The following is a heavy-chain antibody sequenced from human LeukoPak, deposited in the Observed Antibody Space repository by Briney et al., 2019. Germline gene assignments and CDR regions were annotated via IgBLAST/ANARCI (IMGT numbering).Heavy chain of an antibody. D-gene: IGHD4-23*01. Sequence: SETLSLTCTVSGGSISSYFWSWIRQPPGKGVVWIGYVYYSGSTNYNPSLKSRVTISVDRSNNKFSLKLTSVTAADTAVYYCAREVVDYGGELDWFDAWGQGTLVSVSS. CDR2: VYYSGST. J-gene: IGHJ5*02. V-gene: IGHV4-59*01. CDR3: AREVVDYGGELDWFDA. CDR1: GGSISSYF.